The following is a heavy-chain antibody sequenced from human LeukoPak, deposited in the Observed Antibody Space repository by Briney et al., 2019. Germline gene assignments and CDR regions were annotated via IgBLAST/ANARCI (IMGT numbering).Heavy chain of an antibody. D-gene: IGHD3-3*02. J-gene: IGHJ3*01. CDR1: GFTFSYHT. Sequence: GGSLRLSCAASGFTFSYHTMNWVRQAPGKGLEWVASISISNTYIYYADSVKGRFTISRDNAKDSLYLQMNSLRAEDTAVYYCARDETDRIVIFGVVTINGFDLWGQGTMVTVSS. CDR3: ARDETDRIVIFGVVTINGFDL. V-gene: IGHV3-21*01. CDR2: ISISNTYI.